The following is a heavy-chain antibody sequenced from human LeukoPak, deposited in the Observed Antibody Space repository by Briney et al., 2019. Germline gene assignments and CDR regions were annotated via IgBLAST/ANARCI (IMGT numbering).Heavy chain of an antibody. Sequence: GESLKISCKGSGYSFTSYWIGWVRQMPGEGLEWMGIIYPGDSDTRYSPSFQGQVTISADKSISTAYLQWSSLKASDTAMYYCARLESGIAAREGDYYYYMDVWGKGTTVTVSS. CDR3: ARLESGIAAREGDYYYYMDV. CDR1: GYSFTSYW. D-gene: IGHD6-6*01. J-gene: IGHJ6*03. CDR2: IYPGDSDT. V-gene: IGHV5-51*01.